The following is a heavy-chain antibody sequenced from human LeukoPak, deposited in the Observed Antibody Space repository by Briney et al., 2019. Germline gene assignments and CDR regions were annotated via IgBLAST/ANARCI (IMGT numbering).Heavy chain of an antibody. D-gene: IGHD3-22*01. CDR1: GGSFNGYY. Sequence: SETLSLTCAVYGGSFNGYYWSWIRQPPGKGLEWIGEINHSGSTNYNPSLKSRVTISVDTSKNQFSLKLSSVTAADTAVYYCARNYDSSGYYKTDAFDIWGQGTMVTVSS. CDR2: INHSGST. V-gene: IGHV4-34*01. CDR3: ARNYDSSGYYKTDAFDI. J-gene: IGHJ3*02.